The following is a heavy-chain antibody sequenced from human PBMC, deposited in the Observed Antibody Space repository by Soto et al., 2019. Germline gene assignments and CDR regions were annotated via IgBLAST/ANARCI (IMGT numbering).Heavy chain of an antibody. D-gene: IGHD3-22*01. V-gene: IGHV1-2*02. CDR2: INPNSGGT. CDR1: GYTFTGYY. Sequence: AAVKVCCKASGYTFTGYYMHWVRQAPGQGLEWMGWINPNSGGTNYAQKFQGRVTMTRDTSISTAYMELSRLRSDDTAVYYCARDYYDSSGYYVPPTGYGMDVWGQGTTVTVSS. J-gene: IGHJ6*02. CDR3: ARDYYDSSGYYVPPTGYGMDV.